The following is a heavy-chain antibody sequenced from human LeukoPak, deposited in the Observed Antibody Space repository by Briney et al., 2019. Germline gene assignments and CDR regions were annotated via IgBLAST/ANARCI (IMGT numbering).Heavy chain of an antibody. CDR1: GFTFSSYA. CDR2: ISGSGGST. CDR3: AREPISAVVPAATEDAFDI. V-gene: IGHV3-23*01. J-gene: IGHJ3*02. D-gene: IGHD2-2*01. Sequence: PGGSLRLSCAASGFTFSSYAMSWVRQAPGKGLEWVSAISGSGGSTYYADSVKGRFTISRDNAKNSLYLQMSSLRAEDTAVYYCAREPISAVVPAATEDAFDIWGQGTMVTVSS.